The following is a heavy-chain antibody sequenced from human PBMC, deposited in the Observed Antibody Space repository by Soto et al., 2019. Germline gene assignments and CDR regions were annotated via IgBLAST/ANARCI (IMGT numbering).Heavy chain of an antibody. V-gene: IGHV3-30*18. Sequence: QVQLVESGGGVVQPGRSLSLSCAASGFTFSSYGMHWVRQAPGKGLEWVAVISYDGSTKYYADSVKGRFTISRDNSKNTLYLQINIHRADDTAVSDCSKDKFGVAGTGYYFDYWGQGTLVAVSS. D-gene: IGHD3-3*01. J-gene: IGHJ4*02. CDR2: ISYDGSTK. CDR1: GFTFSSYG. CDR3: SKDKFGVAGTGYYFDY.